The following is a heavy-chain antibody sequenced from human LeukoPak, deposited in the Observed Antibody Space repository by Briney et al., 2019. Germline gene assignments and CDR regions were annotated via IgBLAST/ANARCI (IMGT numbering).Heavy chain of an antibody. CDR2: IFSSDPTT. D-gene: IGHD3-9*01. CDR3: ARALSVTGYYQGFDY. J-gene: IGHJ4*02. V-gene: IGHV3-11*01. Sequence: PGGSLRLSCAASGFTFSDSYMGWIRQAPGKGLEWVSYIFSSDPTTHCAYSVKGRFTISRDNARKSLYLQMSSLRAEDTAVYYCARALSVTGYYQGFDYWGQGTLVTVSS. CDR1: GFTFSDSY.